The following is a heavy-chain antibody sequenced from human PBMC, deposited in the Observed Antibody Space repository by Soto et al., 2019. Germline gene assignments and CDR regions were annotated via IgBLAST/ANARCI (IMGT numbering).Heavy chain of an antibody. CDR3: AKEGGELFRAPPNDY. V-gene: IGHV3-23*01. CDR2: ISGSGGST. J-gene: IGHJ4*02. Sequence: GGSLRLSCAASGFTFSSYAMSWVRQAPGKGLEWVSAISGSGGSTYYADSVKGRFTISRDNSKNTLYLQMNSLRAEDTAVYYIAKEGGELFRAPPNDYWGQGTLVTVSS. CDR1: GFTFSSYA. D-gene: IGHD1-7*01.